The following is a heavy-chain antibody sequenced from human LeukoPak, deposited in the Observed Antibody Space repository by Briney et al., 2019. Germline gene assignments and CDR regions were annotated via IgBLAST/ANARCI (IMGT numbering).Heavy chain of an antibody. Sequence: ASVKVSCKASGYTFTGYYMHWVRQAPGQGLEWMGWINPNSGGTNYAQKFQGRVTMTGDTSISIAYMELSRLRSDDTAVYYCARGHDDFWSGYSTYGMDVWGQGTTVTVSS. D-gene: IGHD3-3*01. CDR3: ARGHDDFWSGYSTYGMDV. J-gene: IGHJ6*02. V-gene: IGHV1-2*02. CDR1: GYTFTGYY. CDR2: INPNSGGT.